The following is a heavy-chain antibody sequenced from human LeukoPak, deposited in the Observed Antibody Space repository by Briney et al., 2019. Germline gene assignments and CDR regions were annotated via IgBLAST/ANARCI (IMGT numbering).Heavy chain of an antibody. Sequence: GSSVKVSCKASGGTFSSYAISWVRQAPGQGLEWMGGIIPIFGTANYAQKFQGRVTITADKSTSTAYMELSSLRSEDTAVYYCARGYKGRGVIITRPFDPWGQGTLVTVSS. J-gene: IGHJ5*02. CDR3: ARGYKGRGVIITRPFDP. V-gene: IGHV1-69*06. D-gene: IGHD3-10*01. CDR2: IIPIFGTA. CDR1: GGTFSSYA.